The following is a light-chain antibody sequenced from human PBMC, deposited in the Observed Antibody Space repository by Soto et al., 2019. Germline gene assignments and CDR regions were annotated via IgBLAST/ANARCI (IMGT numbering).Light chain of an antibody. CDR3: AAWDDSLNGPL. Sequence: QAVLTQPPSASGTPGQRVTISCSGSNSNIGSNSVNWYQQLPGTAPTLLIYGNYQRPSGVPDRFSGSKSGTSASLAVNGLQSEDDADYYCAAWDDSLNGPLFGGGTKLTVL. V-gene: IGLV1-44*01. J-gene: IGLJ3*02. CDR1: NSNIGSNS. CDR2: GNY.